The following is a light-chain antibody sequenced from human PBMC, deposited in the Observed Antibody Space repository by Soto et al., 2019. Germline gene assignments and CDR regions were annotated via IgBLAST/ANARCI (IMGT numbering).Light chain of an antibody. Sequence: EIVLTQSPGTLSLSPGERATLSCRASQSISSSSLAWYQQKPGQPPRFLIYGASSRATGIPDTFSGSGSGTDFTLTINRLEPEDFAVYYCQQYGSLPITFGPGTRLESK. CDR2: GAS. CDR1: QSISSSS. J-gene: IGKJ5*01. CDR3: QQYGSLPIT. V-gene: IGKV3-20*01.